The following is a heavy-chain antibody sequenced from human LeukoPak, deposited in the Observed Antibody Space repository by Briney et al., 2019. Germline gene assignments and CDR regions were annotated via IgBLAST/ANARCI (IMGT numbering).Heavy chain of an antibody. Sequence: GGSLRLSCAASGFTFSAYSMNWVRQAPGKGLDWVSYISSRSFTIYYADSMKGRFTISRDNSKNTLYLQMNSLRAEDTAVYYCASQAYYDSSGYYYGAFDIWGQGTMVTVSS. CDR3: ASQAYYDSSGYYYGAFDI. D-gene: IGHD3-22*01. CDR2: ISSRSFTI. CDR1: GFTFSAYS. V-gene: IGHV3-48*01. J-gene: IGHJ3*02.